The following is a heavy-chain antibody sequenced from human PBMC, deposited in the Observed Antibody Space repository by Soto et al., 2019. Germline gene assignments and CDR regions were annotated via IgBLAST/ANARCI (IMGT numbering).Heavy chain of an antibody. V-gene: IGHV1-2*02. Sequence: ASVKVSCKASGYTFTDYYMHWVRQAPGQGLEWMGWINPNSGGTNYAQKFQGRVTMTRDTSINTAYMDLSRLRSDDTAVYYCATASGYDNLILDYWGQGTLVTVSS. CDR1: GYTFTDYY. CDR2: INPNSGGT. J-gene: IGHJ4*02. CDR3: ATASGYDNLILDY. D-gene: IGHD5-12*01.